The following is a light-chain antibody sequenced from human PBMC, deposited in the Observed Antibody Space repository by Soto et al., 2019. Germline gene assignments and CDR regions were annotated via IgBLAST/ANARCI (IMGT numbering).Light chain of an antibody. CDR2: DVS. J-gene: IGLJ1*01. Sequence: QSALTQPASVSGSPGQSITISCTGTSSDVGGSNYVSWYQQLPGKAPKLMIYDVSDRPSGVSNRFSGSKSGNTASLTISGLQAEDEADYYRSSYTSSSLYVFGTGTKVTVL. CDR3: SSYTSSSLYV. V-gene: IGLV2-14*01. CDR1: SSDVGGSNY.